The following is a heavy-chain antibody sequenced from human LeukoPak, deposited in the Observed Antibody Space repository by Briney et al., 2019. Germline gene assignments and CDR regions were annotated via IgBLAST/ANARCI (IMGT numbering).Heavy chain of an antibody. CDR1: GYTFTSYY. Sequence: ASVKVSCKASGYTFTSYYMHWVRQAPGQGLEWMGIINPSGGSTSYAQKFQGRVTMTRDTSTSTVYMELSSLRSEDTAVYYCARDRSWVGYSSSFLGEGPPLLDYWGQGTLVTVSS. J-gene: IGHJ4*02. D-gene: IGHD6-6*01. V-gene: IGHV1-46*01. CDR2: INPSGGST. CDR3: ARDRSWVGYSSSFLGEGPPLLDY.